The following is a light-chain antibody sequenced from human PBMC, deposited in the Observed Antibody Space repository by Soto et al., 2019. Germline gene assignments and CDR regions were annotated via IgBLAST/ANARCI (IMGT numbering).Light chain of an antibody. CDR2: AAS. J-gene: IGKJ4*01. V-gene: IGKV1-39*01. CDR1: QSISSY. Sequence: EIQMTPSPSSLSASVVYRVHITCMASQSISSYLNWYKQKPGKAPKLLIYAASSLQSGVPSRFSVSVSGKDFNLTLSSLQPEEWATDYCQPRYSTPLTGVGGPKVGIK. CDR3: QPRYSTPLT.